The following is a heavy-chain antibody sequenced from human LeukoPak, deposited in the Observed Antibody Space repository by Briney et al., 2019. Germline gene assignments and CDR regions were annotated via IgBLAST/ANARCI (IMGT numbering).Heavy chain of an antibody. CDR2: IRYDGSNK. J-gene: IGHJ4*02. CDR3: ANDSVPPNAPYYFDY. D-gene: IGHD2-8*01. CDR1: GFTFSSYG. Sequence: GGSLRLSCAASGFTFSSYGMHWVRQAPGKGLEWVAFIRYDGSNKYYADSVKGRFTISRDNSKNTLYLQMNSLRAEDTAVYYCANDSVPPNAPYYFDYWGQGILVTVSS. V-gene: IGHV3-30*02.